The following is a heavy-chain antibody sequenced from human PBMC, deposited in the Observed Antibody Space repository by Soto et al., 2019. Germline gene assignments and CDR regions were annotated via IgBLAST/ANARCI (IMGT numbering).Heavy chain of an antibody. V-gene: IGHV3-30*18. CDR3: AKERGKLTHVGLLES. D-gene: IGHD3-16*01. CDR2: ISYDGTNE. Sequence: QVQLVESGGGVVQPGGSLRLSCAASGFTFSSHGMHWVRQAPGKGLEWVTVISYDGTNEYYADSVKGRFTISRDNSKNTSYLQMTSLRAEETAIYYCAKERGKLTHVGLLESWGQGALVTVAS. J-gene: IGHJ5*02. CDR1: GFTFSSHG.